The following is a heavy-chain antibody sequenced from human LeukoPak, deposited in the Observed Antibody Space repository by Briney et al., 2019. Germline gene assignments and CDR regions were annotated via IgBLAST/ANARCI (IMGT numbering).Heavy chain of an antibody. CDR3: ARRGGSGRSFDY. J-gene: IGHJ4*02. CDR2: IYYIGST. V-gene: IGHV4-61*01. CDR1: GGSVSSGTYY. Sequence: SETLSLTCTVSGGSVSSGTYYWSWIRQPPGKGLEWIGYIYYIGSTNYNPSLKSRLTISVDTSKNQFSLKLSSVTAADTAVYYCARRGGSGRSFDYWGQGTLVTVSS. D-gene: IGHD3-10*01.